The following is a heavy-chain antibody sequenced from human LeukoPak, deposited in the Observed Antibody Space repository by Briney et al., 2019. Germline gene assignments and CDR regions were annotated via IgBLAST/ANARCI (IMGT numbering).Heavy chain of an antibody. CDR2: ISGSGGST. V-gene: IGHV3-23*01. CDR1: GFTFSSYA. D-gene: IGHD3-22*01. Sequence: GGSLRLSCAASGFTFSSYAMSWVRQAPGKGLEWVSAISGSGGSTYYADSVKGRFTISRDNSKNTLYLQMNSLRAEDTAVYYCAKDWDYYDSSGYYYFDYWGQGTLVTVSS. CDR3: AKDWDYYDSSGYYYFDY. J-gene: IGHJ4*02.